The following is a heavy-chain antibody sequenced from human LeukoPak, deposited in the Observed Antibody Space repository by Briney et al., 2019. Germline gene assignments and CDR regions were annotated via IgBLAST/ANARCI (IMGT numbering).Heavy chain of an antibody. J-gene: IGHJ3*02. Sequence: PSETLSLTCTVSGGSISSYYWSWIRQPPGKGLEWIGYIYYSGSTNYNPSLKSRVTISVDTSKNQFSLKLSSVTAADTAVYYCARDLLLVGPFDIWGQGTMVTVSS. CDR1: GGSISSYY. CDR3: ARDLLLVGPFDI. CDR2: IYYSGST. V-gene: IGHV4-59*12. D-gene: IGHD2-21*01.